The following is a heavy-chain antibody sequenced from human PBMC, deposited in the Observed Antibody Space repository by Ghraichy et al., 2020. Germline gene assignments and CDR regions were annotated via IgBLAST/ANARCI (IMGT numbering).Heavy chain of an antibody. Sequence: GSLRLSCAASGFTFSSYWMSWVRQAPGKGLEWVANIKQDGSEKYYVDSVKGRFTISRDNAKNSLYLQMNSLRAEDTAVYYCARDPGEWELPSSSFDYWGQGTLVTVSS. V-gene: IGHV3-7*01. CDR3: ARDPGEWELPSSSFDY. J-gene: IGHJ4*02. CDR1: GFTFSSYW. D-gene: IGHD1-26*01. CDR2: IKQDGSEK.